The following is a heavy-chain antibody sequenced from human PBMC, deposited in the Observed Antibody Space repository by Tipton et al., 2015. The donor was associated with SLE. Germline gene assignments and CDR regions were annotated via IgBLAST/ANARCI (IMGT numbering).Heavy chain of an antibody. D-gene: IGHD1/OR15-1a*01. CDR3: ARDQPRPTDWNTFDY. CDR2: IYYSGST. V-gene: IGHV4-39*07. Sequence: TLSLTCTVSGGSISSSSYYWGWIRQPPGKGLEWIGSIYYSGSTYYNPSLKSRVPISVDTSKNQFSLKLSSVTAADTAVYYCARDQPRPTDWNTFDYWGQGALVTVSS. J-gene: IGHJ4*02. CDR1: GGSISSSSYY.